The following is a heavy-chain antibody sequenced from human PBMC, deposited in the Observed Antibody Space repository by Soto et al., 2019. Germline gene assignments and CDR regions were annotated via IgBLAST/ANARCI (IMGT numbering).Heavy chain of an antibody. CDR2: VVVGSGNT. J-gene: IGHJ4*02. Sequence: GTSVKVSCKASGFTFSHTARQWVRQARGQSLEWIGWVVVGSGNTNYAQKFQERVTISWDMSTNTAHMELSSLRSEDTAVYYCAIALGGRVNRENDYWGQGTQVTVSS. V-gene: IGHV1-58*02. D-gene: IGHD6-13*01. CDR1: GFTFSHTA. CDR3: AIALGGRVNRENDY.